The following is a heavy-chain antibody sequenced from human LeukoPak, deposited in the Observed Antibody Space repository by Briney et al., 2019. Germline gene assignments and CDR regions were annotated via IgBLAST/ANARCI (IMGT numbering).Heavy chain of an antibody. CDR3: ARQGGLAGTNS. CDR1: GGSIRSSYYY. CDR2: IYYSGST. V-gene: IGHV4-39*01. D-gene: IGHD6-19*01. J-gene: IGHJ4*02. Sequence: PSETLSLTCTDSGGSIRSSYYYWGWIRQPPGKGLGWIGSIYYSGSTYYNPSLKSRVTTSVDTSTNQFSLKLSSVTAADTAVYYCARQGGLAGTNSWGQGTLVTVSS.